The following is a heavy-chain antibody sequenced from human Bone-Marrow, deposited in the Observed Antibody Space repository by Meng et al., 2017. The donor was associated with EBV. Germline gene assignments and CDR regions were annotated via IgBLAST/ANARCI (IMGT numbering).Heavy chain of an antibody. Sequence: QGQVEDSGAGVKKPAASVNVSCKASGGAFRYSAISWVRQAPGQGLEWMGGLIPDFGTPDYAPNYQDRVTITAAESTSTAYMELNSLTTEDTAIYYCARESGRGYTPDFWGQGTLVTVSS. CDR3: ARESGRGYTPDF. CDR2: LIPDFGTP. CDR1: GGAFRYSA. J-gene: IGHJ4*02. V-gene: IGHV1-69*01. D-gene: IGHD3-10*01.